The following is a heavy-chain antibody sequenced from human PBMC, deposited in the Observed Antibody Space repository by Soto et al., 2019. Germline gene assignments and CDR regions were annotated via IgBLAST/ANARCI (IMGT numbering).Heavy chain of an antibody. V-gene: IGHV3-53*01. J-gene: IGHJ4*02. CDR3: ARAGSPFDSDSSGYWGFDH. CDR1: GFAVSNNY. CDR2: VYSGGTT. Sequence: GGSLRLSCVASGFAVSNNYMNWVRQAPGKGLEWVSVVYSGGTTYYADSVRGRFTVSRDDSKNTLFLQMSSLRAEDTAVYYCARAGSPFDSDSSGYWGFDHWGQGTLVTVSS. D-gene: IGHD3-22*01.